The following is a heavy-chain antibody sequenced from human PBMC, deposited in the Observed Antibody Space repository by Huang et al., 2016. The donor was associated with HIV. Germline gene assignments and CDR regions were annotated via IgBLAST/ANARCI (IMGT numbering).Heavy chain of an antibody. CDR3: AADFWSGYIKPDYFFDY. CDR1: GFTFSSSA. V-gene: IGHV1-58*01. J-gene: IGHJ4*02. CDR2: IVVGSGNT. D-gene: IGHD3-3*01. Sequence: QMQLVQSGPEMKKPGTSVKVSCKASGFTFSSSAVQWVRQTRGQRLEWIGSIVVGSGNTNYAQEFQERVRITRDMSTSTAYMELSRLKSEDTALYYCAADFWSGYIKPDYFFDYWGQGTLVTVSS.